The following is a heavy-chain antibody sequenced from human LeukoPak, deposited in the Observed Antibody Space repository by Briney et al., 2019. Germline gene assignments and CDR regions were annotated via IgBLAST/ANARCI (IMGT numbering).Heavy chain of an antibody. CDR2: INPSGGST. V-gene: IGHV1-46*01. J-gene: IGHJ4*02. D-gene: IGHD5-24*01. CDR3: ARDRRDGYNPYYFDY. CDR1: GYTFTSYY. Sequence: ASVKVSCKASGYTFTSYYMHWVRQAPGQGLEWMGIINPSGGSTSYAQKFQGRVTMTRDTSTSTVYIELSSLRSEDTAVYYCARDRRDGYNPYYFDYWGQGTLVTVSS.